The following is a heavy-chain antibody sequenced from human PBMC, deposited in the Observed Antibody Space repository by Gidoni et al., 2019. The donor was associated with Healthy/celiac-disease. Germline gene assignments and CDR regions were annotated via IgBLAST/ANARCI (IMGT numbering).Heavy chain of an antibody. CDR2: IYYSGST. Sequence: QVQLQESGPGLVKPSQTLSLTCPVSGGSISSGGYYWSWIRQHPGKGLEWIGYIYYSGSTYYNPSLKSRVTISVDTSKNQFSLKLSSVTAADTAVYYCARRRKEYSSWFDYWGQGTLVTVSA. D-gene: IGHD6-6*01. CDR1: GGSISSGGYY. V-gene: IGHV4-31*03. CDR3: ARRRKEYSSWFDY. J-gene: IGHJ4*02.